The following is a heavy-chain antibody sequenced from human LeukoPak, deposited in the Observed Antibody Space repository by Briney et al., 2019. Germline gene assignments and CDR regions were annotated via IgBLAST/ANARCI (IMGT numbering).Heavy chain of an antibody. CDR1: GFTFSSYS. CDR3: ARGSGGGMIVVVYFDY. D-gene: IGHD3-22*01. V-gene: IGHV3-48*04. CDR2: ISSSGSTI. J-gene: IGHJ4*02. Sequence: TGGSLRLSCAASGFTFSSYSMNWVRQAPGKGLEWVSYISSSGSTIYYADSVKGRFTISRDNAKNSLYLQMNSLRAEDTAVYYCARGSGGGMIVVVYFDYWGQGTLVTVSS.